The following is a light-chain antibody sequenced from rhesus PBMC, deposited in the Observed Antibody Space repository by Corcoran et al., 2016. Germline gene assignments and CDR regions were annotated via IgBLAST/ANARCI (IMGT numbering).Light chain of an antibody. V-gene: IGKV3-42*02. CDR1: QSVSSN. CDR2: AAS. J-gene: IGKJ2*01. CDR3: QQYNNWNS. Sequence: EVVMTQSPATLSLSPGERATLSCRASQSVSSNLAWYQQKPGQPPKLLIYAASSRAPGIPDRFSGSESGTDFTLTISSLEPEDVGVYYCQQYNNWNSFGQGTKVEIK.